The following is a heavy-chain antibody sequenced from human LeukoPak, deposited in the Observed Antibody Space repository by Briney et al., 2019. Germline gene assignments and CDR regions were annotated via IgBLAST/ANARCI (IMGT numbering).Heavy chain of an antibody. CDR1: GFTVSSNY. Sequence: PGGSLRLSCAASGFTVSSNYMSWVRQAPGKGLEWVSIIYSGGYAYYADSVKGRFTISRDNSKNTLYLQMNSLRAEDTAVYYCARGYDFWSGSYHYYMDVWGKGTTVTVSS. V-gene: IGHV3-53*01. CDR3: ARGYDFWSGSYHYYMDV. D-gene: IGHD3-3*01. CDR2: IYSGGYA. J-gene: IGHJ6*03.